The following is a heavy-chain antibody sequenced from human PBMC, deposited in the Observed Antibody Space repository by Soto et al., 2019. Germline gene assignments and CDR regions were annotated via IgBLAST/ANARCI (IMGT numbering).Heavy chain of an antibody. J-gene: IGHJ4*02. V-gene: IGHV3-33*01. CDR1: GFTFSSYG. CDR3: ARGETSGYSYGFRLDY. Sequence: QVQLVESGGGVVQPGRSLRLSCAASGFTFSSYGMHWVRQAPGKGLEWVAVIWYDGSNKYYAYSVKGRFTISRDNSKNTLYIKMKSLRADDTAVYYCARGETSGYSYGFRLDYWGQGTLVTVSS. D-gene: IGHD5-18*01. CDR2: IWYDGSNK.